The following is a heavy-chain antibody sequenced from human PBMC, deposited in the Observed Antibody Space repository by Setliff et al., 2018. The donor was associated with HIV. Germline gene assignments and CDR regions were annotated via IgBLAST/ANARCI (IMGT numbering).Heavy chain of an antibody. D-gene: IGHD3-16*01. CDR1: GGSIRTGAYY. V-gene: IGHV4-39*07. Sequence: PSETLSLTCTVSGGSIRTGAYYWGWIRQPPGKGLEWIGSIYYDGRTFYKPSLKSPLTISVDTSKNQFSLSLNSVTAADQAVYFCARGGAVSADFDSWGQGTLVTVSS. CDR3: ARGGAVSADFDS. J-gene: IGHJ5*01. CDR2: IYYDGRT.